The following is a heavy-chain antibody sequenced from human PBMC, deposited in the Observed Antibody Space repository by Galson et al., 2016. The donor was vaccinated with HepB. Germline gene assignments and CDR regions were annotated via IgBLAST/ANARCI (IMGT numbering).Heavy chain of an antibody. CDR1: GFSFSTFA. J-gene: IGHJ2*01. Sequence: SLRLSCAASGFSFSTFAMSWVRQAPGKGLEWISGITGTGGGTYYADSVKGRFTISRDTSKNTLFLQLSSLRVEDTAVYYCTREFDLWGRGTQVTVSS. V-gene: IGHV3-23*01. CDR3: TREFDL. D-gene: IGHD1-26*01. CDR2: ITGTGGGT.